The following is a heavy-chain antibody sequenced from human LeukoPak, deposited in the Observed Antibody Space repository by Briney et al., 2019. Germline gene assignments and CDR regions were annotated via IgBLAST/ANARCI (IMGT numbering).Heavy chain of an antibody. CDR3: ARDSEQWLPVDDAFDI. Sequence: PGGSLRLSCAASGFSFRNYSMNWVRQAPGKGLEWVSSVSSGSSYIYYADSVKGRFTISRDNAKKSLYLQMNSLRAEDTAVYYCARDSEQWLPVDDAFDIWGQGTMVTVSS. V-gene: IGHV3-21*01. D-gene: IGHD6-19*01. CDR2: VSSGSSYI. CDR1: GFSFRNYS. J-gene: IGHJ3*02.